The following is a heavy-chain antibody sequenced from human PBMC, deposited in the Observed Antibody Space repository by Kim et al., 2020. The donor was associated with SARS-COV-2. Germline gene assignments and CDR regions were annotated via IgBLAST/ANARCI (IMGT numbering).Heavy chain of an antibody. Sequence: SETLSLTCTVSGGSISSSSYYWGWIRQPPGKGLEWIGSIYYSGSTYYNPSLKSRVTISVDTSKNQFSLKLGSVTAADTAVYYCARRTFGYVVYWGQGTLVTVSS. J-gene: IGHJ4*02. D-gene: IGHD3-16*01. CDR1: GGSISSSSYY. CDR2: IYYSGST. V-gene: IGHV4-39*01. CDR3: ARRTFGYVVY.